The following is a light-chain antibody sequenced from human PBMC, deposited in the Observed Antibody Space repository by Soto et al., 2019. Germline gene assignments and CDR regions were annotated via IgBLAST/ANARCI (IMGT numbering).Light chain of an antibody. J-gene: IGKJ1*01. Sequence: EIVLTQSPGTLALSPGEGATLSCSASQSISSNFLAWYQQKRGQAPRLLIHGASNRATGIPDRFSGSGSGTDFTLTITRLEPEDFAVYYCQQYGGSPRTFGQGTKVEVK. CDR1: QSISSNF. CDR3: QQYGGSPRT. CDR2: GAS. V-gene: IGKV3-20*01.